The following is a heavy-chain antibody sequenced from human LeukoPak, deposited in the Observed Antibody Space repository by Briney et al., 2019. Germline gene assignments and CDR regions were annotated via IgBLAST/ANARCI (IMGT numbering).Heavy chain of an antibody. CDR1: GYTFTGYY. Sequence: ASVKVSCKASGYTFTGYYMHWVRQAPGQGLEWMGWISAYNGNTNYAQKLQGRVTMTTDTSTSTAYMELSSLRSEDTAVYYCASGYCSSTSCFFGDYWGQGTLVTVSS. CDR2: ISAYNGNT. D-gene: IGHD2-2*01. J-gene: IGHJ4*02. V-gene: IGHV1-18*04. CDR3: ASGYCSSTSCFFGDY.